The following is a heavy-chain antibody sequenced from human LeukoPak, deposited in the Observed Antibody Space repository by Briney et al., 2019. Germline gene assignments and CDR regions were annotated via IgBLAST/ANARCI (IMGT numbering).Heavy chain of an antibody. CDR2: IRYDGSNK. D-gene: IGHD6-13*01. V-gene: IGHV3-30*02. J-gene: IGHJ4*02. Sequence: QPGGSLRLSCAASGFTFSSYGMHWVRQAPGKGLEWVAFIRYDGSNKYYADSVKGRFTISRDNSENTLYLQMNSLRAEDTAVYYCAKDLGMYSSPEIDYWGQGTLVTVSS. CDR1: GFTFSSYG. CDR3: AKDLGMYSSPEIDY.